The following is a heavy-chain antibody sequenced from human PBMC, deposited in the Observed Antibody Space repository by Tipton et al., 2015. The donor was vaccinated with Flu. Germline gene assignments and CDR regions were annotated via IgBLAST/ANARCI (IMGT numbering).Heavy chain of an antibody. Sequence: TLSLTCTVSGGSISRGSYYWNWIRQPAGKGLEWIGRIYTNTNTNYKPSLKSRVTISIDKSKNQFSLKLRSVTAADTANYYCARGDYGDYDHEADSFDIWGQGTLVTVSA. CDR1: GGSISRGSYY. V-gene: IGHV4-61*02. CDR2: IYTNTNT. D-gene: IGHD4-17*01. J-gene: IGHJ3*02. CDR3: ARGDYGDYDHEADSFDI.